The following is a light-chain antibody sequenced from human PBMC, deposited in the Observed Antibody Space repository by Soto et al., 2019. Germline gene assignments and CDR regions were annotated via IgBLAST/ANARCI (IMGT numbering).Light chain of an antibody. CDR3: SSYGASTTL. CDR1: STDIGSYNY. V-gene: IGLV2-14*03. CDR2: DVS. J-gene: IGLJ2*01. Sequence: QSVLTQPASLSGSPGPSITICCTGTSTDIGSYNYVSWYQQHPGKAPKLMIFDVSYRPSGISDRFSGSKSGNTASLTISGLQPEDEADYYCSSYGASTTLFGGGTKLTVL.